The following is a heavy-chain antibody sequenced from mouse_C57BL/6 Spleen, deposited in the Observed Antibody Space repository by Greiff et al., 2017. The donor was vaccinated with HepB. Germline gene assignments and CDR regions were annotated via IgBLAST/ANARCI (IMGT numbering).Heavy chain of an antibody. CDR2: IDPSDSYT. CDR3: AREGNYKFAY. CDR1: GYTFTSYW. J-gene: IGHJ3*01. V-gene: IGHV1-59*01. Sequence: QVQLQQPGAELVRPGTSVKLSCKASGYTFTSYWMHWVKQRPGQGLEWIGVIDPSDSYTNYNQKFKGKATLTVDTSSSTAYMQLSSLTSEDSAVYYCAREGNYKFAYWGQGTLVTVSA. D-gene: IGHD2-12*01.